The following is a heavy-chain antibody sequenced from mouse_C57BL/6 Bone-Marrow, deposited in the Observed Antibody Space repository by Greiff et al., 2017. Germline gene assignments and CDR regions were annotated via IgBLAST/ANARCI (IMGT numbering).Heavy chain of an antibody. CDR3: ARSDTRARDY. Sequence: VKLVESGAELVKPGASVKISCKASGYAFSSYWMNWVKQRPGKGLEWIGQIYPGDGDTNYNGKFKGKATLASDKSSSTAYMQLSSLTSEVSAVYFCARSDTRARDYWGQGTSVTVSS. CDR1: GYAFSSYW. CDR2: IYPGDGDT. V-gene: IGHV1-80*01. J-gene: IGHJ4*01. D-gene: IGHD1-1*01.